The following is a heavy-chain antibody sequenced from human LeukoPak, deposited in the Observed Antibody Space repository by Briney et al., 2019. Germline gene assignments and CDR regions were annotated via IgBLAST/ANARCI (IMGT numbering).Heavy chain of an antibody. CDR1: GFTFSSYG. CDR3: ARDGPGGRGWHYYFDY. D-gene: IGHD6-19*01. V-gene: IGHV3-30*02. CDR2: IRHDGSNK. J-gene: IGHJ4*02. Sequence: PGRSLRLSCAASGFTFSSYGMHWVRQAPGKGLEWVTFIRHDGSNKYYADSVKGRFTISRDNSRNTLYLQMNSLRAEDTAVYYCARDGPGGRGWHYYFDYWGQGILVTVSS.